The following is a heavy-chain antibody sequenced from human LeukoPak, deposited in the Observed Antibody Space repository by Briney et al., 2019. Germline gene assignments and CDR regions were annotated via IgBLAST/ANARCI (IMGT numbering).Heavy chain of an antibody. D-gene: IGHD1-26*01. J-gene: IGHJ4*02. Sequence: GGSLRLSCAASGLIFNGYSMNWVRRAPGKGLEWVSYIRSSSSIIYYADSVKGRFTISRDNAKNSVYLQMNSLRDEDTAVYYCARARDGSYDYWGQGTLVTVSS. V-gene: IGHV3-48*02. CDR1: GLIFNGYS. CDR2: IRSSSSII. CDR3: ARARDGSYDY.